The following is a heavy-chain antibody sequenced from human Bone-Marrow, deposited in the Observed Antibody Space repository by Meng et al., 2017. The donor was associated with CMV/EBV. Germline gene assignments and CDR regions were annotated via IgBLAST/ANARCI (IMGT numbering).Heavy chain of an antibody. CDR1: GGSISSYY. D-gene: IGHD6-13*01. Sequence: SETLSLTCTVSGGSISSYYWSWIRRPPGKGLEWIGYIYYSGSTNYNPSLKSRVTISVDTSKNQFSLKLSSVTAADTAVYYCARAGIAAAGVFGFDYWGQGTLVTVSS. J-gene: IGHJ4*02. CDR2: IYYSGST. V-gene: IGHV4-59*01. CDR3: ARAGIAAAGVFGFDY.